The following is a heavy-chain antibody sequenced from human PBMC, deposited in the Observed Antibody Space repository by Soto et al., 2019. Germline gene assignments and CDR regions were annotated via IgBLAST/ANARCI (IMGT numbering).Heavy chain of an antibody. V-gene: IGHV4-59*01. CDR2: IYYSGST. CDR1: GGSIISYY. Sequence: PSETLSLTYTVSGGSIISYYWSWIRQPPGKGLEWIGYIYYSGSTNYNPSLKSRVTISVDTSKNQFSLRLSSVTAADTAVYYCSGAYYDISGYSLDPWGQGTSVTVSS. J-gene: IGHJ5*02. D-gene: IGHD3-22*01. CDR3: SGAYYDISGYSLDP.